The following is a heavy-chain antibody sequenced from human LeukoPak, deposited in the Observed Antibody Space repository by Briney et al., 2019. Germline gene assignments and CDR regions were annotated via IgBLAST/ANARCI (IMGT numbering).Heavy chain of an antibody. J-gene: IGHJ4*02. CDR3: LLTYCGGDCYRVWDY. CDR1: GFTFNNYA. Sequence: GSLRLSCAASGFTFNNYAMSWVRQAPGKVLQWVSAISATGIRTYYADSVKGRFTISRDNSKNTLYLQMNSLRAEDTAVYYCLLTYCGGDCYRVWDYWGQGTLVTVSS. CDR2: ISATGIRT. D-gene: IGHD2-21*02. V-gene: IGHV3-23*01.